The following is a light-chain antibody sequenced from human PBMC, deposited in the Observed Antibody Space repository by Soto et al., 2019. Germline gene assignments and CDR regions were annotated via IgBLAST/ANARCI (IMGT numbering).Light chain of an antibody. Sequence: IVMTQSPATLSVSPGERATLSCRASQSVSSNLAWYQQKPGQAPRLLIYGASIRATGIPARFSGSGSGTEFTLTISSLQSEDFAVYHCQQYDFWPGTFGPGTKVDIK. V-gene: IGKV3-15*01. CDR1: QSVSSN. CDR3: QQYDFWPGT. J-gene: IGKJ1*01. CDR2: GAS.